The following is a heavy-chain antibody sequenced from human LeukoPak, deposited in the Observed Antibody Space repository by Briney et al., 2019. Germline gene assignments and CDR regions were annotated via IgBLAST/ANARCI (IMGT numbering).Heavy chain of an antibody. CDR3: ARQLSYSYCSGGVCNHYYYMDV. D-gene: IGHD2-15*01. V-gene: IGHV5-51*01. CDR1: GYSFTTYW. J-gene: IGHJ6*03. CDR2: IYLGDSDT. Sequence: GESLKISCKSSGYSFTTYWIAWVRQMPGKGLEWMGIIYLGDSDTRYSPSFQGQVTISADKSISTAYLQWSSLKASDTAMYYCARQLSYSYCSGGVCNHYYYMDVWGKGTTVTVSS.